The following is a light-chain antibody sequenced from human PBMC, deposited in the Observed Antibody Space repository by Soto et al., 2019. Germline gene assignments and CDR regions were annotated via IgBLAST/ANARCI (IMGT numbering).Light chain of an antibody. CDR1: QSVSSSY. J-gene: IGKJ1*01. CDR2: GAS. CDR3: QQYGSSPRT. Sequence: ETVLMPKPGTLVVSGKERDIVACRASQSVSSSYLAWYQQKPGQAPRLLIYGASSRATGIPDRFSGSGSGTDFTLIISRLEPEDFAVYYCQQYGSSPRTFGQGTRWIS. V-gene: IGKV3-20*01.